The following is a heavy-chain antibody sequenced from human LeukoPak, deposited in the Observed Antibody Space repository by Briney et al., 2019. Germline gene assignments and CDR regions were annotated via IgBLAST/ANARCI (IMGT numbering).Heavy chain of an antibody. V-gene: IGHV3-64*01. D-gene: IGHD3-22*01. CDR2: ISSIGGTT. CDR1: GFTFSTYA. J-gene: IGHJ4*02. CDR3: ARVLGTTDSNGSPYY. Sequence: GGSLRLSCAASGFTFSTYALHWVRQVPGKGLDYVSAISSIGGTTYYANSVKGRFTISRDNSKNTLYLQMGSLKPEDTAVYYCARVLGTTDSNGSPYYWGQGTLVTDSS.